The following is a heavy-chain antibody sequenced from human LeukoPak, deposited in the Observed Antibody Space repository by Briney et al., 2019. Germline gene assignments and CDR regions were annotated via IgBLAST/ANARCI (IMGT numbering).Heavy chain of an antibody. J-gene: IGHJ1*01. V-gene: IGHV1-2*06. Sequence: ASVKVSCKASGYTFTDYYMHWVRHAPGQGLEWMGRINPNSGGTNYAQKFQGTVTMTRDTSISTAYMELSRLRADDTAVYYCARGYLTTVRTNAEYLQRWGQGALVTVSS. CDR3: ARGYLTTVRTNAEYLQR. D-gene: IGHD4-17*01. CDR1: GYTFTDYY. CDR2: INPNSGGT.